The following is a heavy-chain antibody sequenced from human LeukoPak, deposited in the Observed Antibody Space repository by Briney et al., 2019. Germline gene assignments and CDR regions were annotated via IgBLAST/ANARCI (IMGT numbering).Heavy chain of an antibody. J-gene: IGHJ4*02. Sequence: PGGSLRLSCAASGFTFSSYGMHWVRQAPGKGLEWVAFIGHDGGNKYYTDSVKGRFTISRDISKNTVHLQMNSLRSEDTAVYYCARAGRWDCSGDSCYSGDYWGQGTLVTVSS. V-gene: IGHV3-30*02. D-gene: IGHD2-15*01. CDR2: IGHDGGNK. CDR1: GFTFSSYG. CDR3: ARAGRWDCSGDSCYSGDY.